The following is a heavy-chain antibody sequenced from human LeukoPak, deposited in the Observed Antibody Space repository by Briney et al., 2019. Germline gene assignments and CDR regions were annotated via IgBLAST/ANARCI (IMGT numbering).Heavy chain of an antibody. J-gene: IGHJ4*02. Sequence: GGSLRLSCTASGFPLIEYSMNWVRQAPGKGLEWISYIGIDSGNTKYADSVRGRFTISADKAKNSLYLQMNSLRVEDTAVYYCARDHNYAFDNWGQGTLVSVSS. V-gene: IGHV3-48*01. D-gene: IGHD1-1*01. CDR2: IGIDSGNT. CDR3: ARDHNYAFDN. CDR1: GFPLIEYS.